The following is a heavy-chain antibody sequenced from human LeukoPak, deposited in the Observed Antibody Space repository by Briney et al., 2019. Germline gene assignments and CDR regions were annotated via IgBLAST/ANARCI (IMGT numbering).Heavy chain of an antibody. CDR1: GLAVSSTF. CDR2: IYSGGTT. J-gene: IGHJ2*01. CDR3: ARNTDYYGSGTYGYFDH. Sequence: GGSLRLSCAPSGLAVSSTFMSWVRQAPGRGLEWVSIIYSGGTTHYADSVKGRFTISRDNAKNMLYLQMDSLRVGDTAIYYCARNTDYYGSGTYGYFDHWARGTLVTVSS. V-gene: IGHV3-53*01. D-gene: IGHD3-10*01.